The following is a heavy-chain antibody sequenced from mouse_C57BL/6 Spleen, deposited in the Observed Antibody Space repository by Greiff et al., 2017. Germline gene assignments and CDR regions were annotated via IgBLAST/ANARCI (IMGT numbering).Heavy chain of an antibody. J-gene: IGHJ3*01. CDR2: IHPNCGST. CDR1: GYTFTSYW. D-gene: IGHD2-4*01. V-gene: IGHV1-64*01. CDR3: ARTGDYDRAWFAY. Sequence: VQLQQPGAELVKPGASVKLSCKASGYTFTSYWMHWVKQRPGQGLEWIGMIHPNCGSTNYNEKFKSKSTLSVDKSSSTAYMQLSSLTSEDSAVYYCARTGDYDRAWFAYWGQGTLVTVSA.